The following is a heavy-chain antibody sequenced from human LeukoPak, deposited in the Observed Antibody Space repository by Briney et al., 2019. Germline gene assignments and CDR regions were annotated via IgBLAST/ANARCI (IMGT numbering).Heavy chain of an antibody. CDR2: IYSGGST. J-gene: IGHJ3*02. CDR1: GFTVSSNY. Sequence: GGSLRLSCAASGFTVSSNYMSWVRQAPGKGLEWVSVIYSGGSTYCADSVKGRFTISRHNSKNTPYLQMNSLRAEDTAVYYCARDLGAYSGSYPDAFDIWGQGTMVTVSS. CDR3: ARDLGAYSGSYPDAFDI. D-gene: IGHD1-26*01. V-gene: IGHV3-53*04.